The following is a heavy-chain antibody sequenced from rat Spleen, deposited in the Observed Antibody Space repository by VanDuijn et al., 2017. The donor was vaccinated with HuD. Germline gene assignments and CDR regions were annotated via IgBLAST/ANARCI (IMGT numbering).Heavy chain of an antibody. CDR3: ARPAHYYDGSYYYGGYFDY. Sequence: QVQLKESGPGLVQPSQTLSLTCTVSGFSLTSYHVSWVRKPPGKRLEGMGGIWTGGTTAYNSLLKSRVSISRDTSKSQVFLKMNSLQTEDTAMYFCARPAHYYDGSYYYGGYFDYWGQGVMVTVSS. V-gene: IGHV2-43*01. J-gene: IGHJ2*01. CDR2: IWTGGTT. CDR1: GFSLTSYH. D-gene: IGHD1-12*02.